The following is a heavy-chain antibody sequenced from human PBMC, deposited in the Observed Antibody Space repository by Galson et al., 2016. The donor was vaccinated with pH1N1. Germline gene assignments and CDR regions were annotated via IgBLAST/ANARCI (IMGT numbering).Heavy chain of an antibody. CDR1: GYTFTSYG. CDR2: ISVNNGNT. V-gene: IGHV1-18*01. J-gene: IGHJ6*02. CDR3: ASQTTVTISRYYYYYGMDV. D-gene: IGHD4-17*01. Sequence: SVKVSCKASGYTFTSYGISWVQQAPGQGLEWMGWISVNNGNTNYAQKLQGRVTMTTDTSTSTAYMELRSLRSDDTAVYYCASQTTVTISRYYYYYGMDVWGQGTTVTVSS.